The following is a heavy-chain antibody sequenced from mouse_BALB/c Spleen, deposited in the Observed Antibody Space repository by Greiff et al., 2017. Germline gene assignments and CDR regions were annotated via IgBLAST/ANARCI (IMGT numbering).Heavy chain of an antibody. J-gene: IGHJ3*01. V-gene: IGHV5-12-2*01. CDR2: ISNGGGST. CDR1: GFTFSSYT. D-gene: IGHD2-4*01. CDR3: ARQYDYDAWFAY. Sequence: EVKLEESGGGLVQPGGSLKLSCAASGFTFSSYTMSWVRQTPEKRLEWVAYISNGGGSTYYPDTVKGRFTISRDNAKNTLYLQMSSLKSEDTAMYYCARQYDYDAWFAYWGQGTLVTVSA.